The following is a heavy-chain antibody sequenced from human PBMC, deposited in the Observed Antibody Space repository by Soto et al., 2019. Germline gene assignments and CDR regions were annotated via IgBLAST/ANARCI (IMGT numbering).Heavy chain of an antibody. Sequence: GGSLRLSCVASGFTFHDYAMHWVRQAPGKGLEWVSGISWNSGMIGYADSVKGRFTISRDNAKNSLYLQMNSLRAEDTALYHCAKEIVDAVVKGAFDIWGQGTMVTVSS. D-gene: IGHD3-22*01. CDR3: AKEIVDAVVKGAFDI. CDR1: GFTFHDYA. V-gene: IGHV3-9*01. CDR2: ISWNSGMI. J-gene: IGHJ3*02.